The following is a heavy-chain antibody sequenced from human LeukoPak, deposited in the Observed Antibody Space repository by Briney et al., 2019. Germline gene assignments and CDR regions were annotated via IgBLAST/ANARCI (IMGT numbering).Heavy chain of an antibody. V-gene: IGHV3-21*04. J-gene: IGHJ4*02. CDR2: ITSSSSST. Sequence: GGSLRLSCAASGFTFSAYSMNWVRQAPGQGLEWVSSITSSSSSTYYADSVKGRFTISRDNAKNSLYLQMNSLRAEDTAVYYCARDFIVSYYDSSGFGYWGQGTLVTVSS. CDR3: ARDFIVSYYDSSGFGY. CDR1: GFTFSAYS. D-gene: IGHD3-22*01.